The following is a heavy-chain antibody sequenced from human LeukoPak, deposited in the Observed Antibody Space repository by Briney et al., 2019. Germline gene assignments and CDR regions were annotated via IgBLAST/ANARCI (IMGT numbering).Heavy chain of an antibody. D-gene: IGHD3-22*01. Sequence: ASVKVSCKASGYTFTGYYMHWVRQAPGQRLEWMGWINAGNGNTKYSQEFQGRVTITRGTSASTAYMELSSLRSEDMAVYYCARDRGYYDSSGYDAFDIWGQGTMVTVSS. CDR2: INAGNGNT. J-gene: IGHJ3*02. V-gene: IGHV1-3*03. CDR3: ARDRGYYDSSGYDAFDI. CDR1: GYTFTGYY.